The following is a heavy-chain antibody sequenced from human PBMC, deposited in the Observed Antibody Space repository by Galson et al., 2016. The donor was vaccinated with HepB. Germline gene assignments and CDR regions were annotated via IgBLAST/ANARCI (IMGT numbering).Heavy chain of an antibody. Sequence: SETLSLTCGVFGGSLSDYYWTWIRQSPEKGLEWIGEINDSGSTTYNPSLKSRVTISIDTSRSQFSLKVTSATAADTGVYYCARGYGYADWSRRGGIDPWGQGTLVTVSS. J-gene: IGHJ5*02. V-gene: IGHV4-34*01. CDR1: GGSLSDYY. CDR2: INDSGST. D-gene: IGHD3-9*01. CDR3: ARGYGYADWSRRGGIDP.